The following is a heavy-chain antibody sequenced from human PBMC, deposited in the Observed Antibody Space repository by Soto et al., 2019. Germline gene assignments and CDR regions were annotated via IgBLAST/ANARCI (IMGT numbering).Heavy chain of an antibody. CDR2: ISSSGSTI. CDR3: ARDSTPDDYSSSSWFDP. V-gene: IGHV3-48*03. D-gene: IGHD6-6*01. CDR1: GFTFSSYE. Sequence: GGSLKLSCAASGFTFSSYEMNWVRQAPGKGLEWVSYISSSGSTIYYADSVKGRFTISRDKAKNSLYLRMNSLRAEDTAVYYCARDSTPDDYSSSSWFDPWGQGTRVTVSP. J-gene: IGHJ5*02.